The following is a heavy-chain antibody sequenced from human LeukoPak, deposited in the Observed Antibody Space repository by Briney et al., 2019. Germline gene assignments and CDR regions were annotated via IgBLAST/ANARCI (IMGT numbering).Heavy chain of an antibody. CDR1: GYTFTGYY. CDR2: INPNSGGT. CDR3: ARGIRYFDWLSYYFDY. J-gene: IGHJ4*02. D-gene: IGHD3-9*01. V-gene: IGHV1-2*02. Sequence: ASVKVSCKASGYTFTGYYMHWVRQAPGQGLEWMGWINPNSGGTNYAQMFQGRVTMTRDTSISTAYMELSRLRSDDTAVYYCARGIRYFDWLSYYFDYWGQGTLVTVSS.